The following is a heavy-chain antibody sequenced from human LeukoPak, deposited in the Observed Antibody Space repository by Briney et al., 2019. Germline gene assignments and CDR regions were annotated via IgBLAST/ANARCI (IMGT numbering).Heavy chain of an antibody. V-gene: IGHV4-59*01. CDR2: IYYSGST. CDR3: ARSFSARTFFDY. CDR1: RGSISTYY. D-gene: IGHD1-14*01. J-gene: IGHJ4*02. Sequence: SETLSLPCTVPRGSISTYYWSWIRQPPGKGLEWIGFIYYSGSTNYNPSLKSRVTISVDTSKNQFSLKLSSVTAADTAVYYCARSFSARTFFDYWGQGTLVTVSS.